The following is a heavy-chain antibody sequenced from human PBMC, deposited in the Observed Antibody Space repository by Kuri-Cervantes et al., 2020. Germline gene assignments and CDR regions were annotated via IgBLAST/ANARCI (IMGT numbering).Heavy chain of an antibody. D-gene: IGHD1-7*01. CDR3: ARVAIYNWNYAYWFDP. CDR1: GYTFTSYT. J-gene: IGHJ5*02. V-gene: IGHV1-3*01. CDR2: INAGNVNT. Sequence: ASVKVSCKASGYTFTSYTLHWVRQAPGQRLEWMGWINAGNVNTKYSQKFQGRVTITRDTSASTAYMELRSLRSDDTAVYYCARVAIYNWNYAYWFDPWGQGTLVTVSS.